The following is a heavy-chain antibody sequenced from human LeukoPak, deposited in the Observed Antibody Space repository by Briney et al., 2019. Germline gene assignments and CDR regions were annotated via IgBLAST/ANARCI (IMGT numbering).Heavy chain of an antibody. Sequence: SETLSLTCAVYGGSFSGYYWSWIRQPPGKGLEWIGEINHSGSTNYNPSLKGRVTISVDTSKNQFSLKLSSVTAADTAVYYCARGRIAYCGGDCGRFDYWGQGTLVTVSS. CDR2: INHSGST. V-gene: IGHV4-34*01. J-gene: IGHJ4*02. CDR3: ARGRIAYCGGDCGRFDY. D-gene: IGHD2-21*02. CDR1: GGSFSGYY.